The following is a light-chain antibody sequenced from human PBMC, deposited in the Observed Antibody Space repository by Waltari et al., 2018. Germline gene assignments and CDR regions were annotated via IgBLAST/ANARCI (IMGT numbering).Light chain of an antibody. J-gene: IGLJ3*02. CDR1: SSNIGSNY. CDR2: RNN. V-gene: IGLV1-47*01. Sequence: QSVLTQPPSASGTPGQRVTISCSGSSSNIGSNYVYRYQQLPGTAPKLLIYRNNQRPSGVPARFSGSKSGTSASLAISRLRSEDEADYYCAAWDDSLSAWVFGGGTKLTVL. CDR3: AAWDDSLSAWV.